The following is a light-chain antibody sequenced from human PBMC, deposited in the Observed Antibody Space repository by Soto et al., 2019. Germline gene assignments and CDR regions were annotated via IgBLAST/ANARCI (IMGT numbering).Light chain of an antibody. CDR1: QGIRRF. J-gene: IGKJ2*01. Sequence: DIQLTQSPSFLSASVGDIVTIACRSSQGIRRFLVWYQQKPGKAPKVLIYAASTLQSGVPSRFSGSGSGTEFTLTISSLQPEDYATYYCQQHNSFPRSFGQGTKLEIK. CDR3: QQHNSFPRS. CDR2: AAS. V-gene: IGKV1-9*01.